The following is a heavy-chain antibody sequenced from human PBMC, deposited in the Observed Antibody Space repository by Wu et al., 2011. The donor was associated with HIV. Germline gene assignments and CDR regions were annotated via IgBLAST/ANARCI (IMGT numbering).Heavy chain of an antibody. CDR1: GGTFSRSG. CDR2: IIPIHGAA. D-gene: IGHD1-26*01. CDR3: ARAPRGSRDYKSAFDI. J-gene: IGHJ3*02. Sequence: VQLVQSGAEVKKPGSSVKVSCKASGGTFSRSGISWVRQVPGQGLEWMGRIIPIHGAANYAQKFEGRVTITADESTSTAYMELSSVRYEDTAVYYCARAPRGSRDYKSAFDIVGQGTMVTVSS. V-gene: IGHV1-69*11.